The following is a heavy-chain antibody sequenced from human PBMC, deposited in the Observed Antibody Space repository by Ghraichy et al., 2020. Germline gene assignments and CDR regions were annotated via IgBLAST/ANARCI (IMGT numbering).Heavy chain of an antibody. CDR3: ARLRHGDNYYYGLDV. J-gene: IGHJ6*02. V-gene: IGHV4-4*07. Sequence: SQTLSLTCTVSGGSINNYYWRWIRKAAGKGLEWIGRIYASGATNYNPSLESRLTMSVDTSKNQFSLKLRSVTAADTAVYYCARLRHGDNYYYGLDVWGLGTTVTVSS. CDR2: IYASGAT. D-gene: IGHD4-17*01. CDR1: GGSINNYY.